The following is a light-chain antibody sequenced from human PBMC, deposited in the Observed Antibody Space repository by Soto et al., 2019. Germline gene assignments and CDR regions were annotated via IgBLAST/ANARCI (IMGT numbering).Light chain of an antibody. CDR3: SSYTSSTFYV. CDR2: EVS. CDR1: TSDVVGYNY. Sequence: QSVLTQPASVSGSPGQSITISCNGTTSDVVGYNYVSWYQQHPGKAPKRMIYEVSNRPSGVSNRFSGSKSGNTASLTISGLQAEDEADYYCSSYTSSTFYVFGTGTKVTVL. V-gene: IGLV2-14*01. J-gene: IGLJ1*01.